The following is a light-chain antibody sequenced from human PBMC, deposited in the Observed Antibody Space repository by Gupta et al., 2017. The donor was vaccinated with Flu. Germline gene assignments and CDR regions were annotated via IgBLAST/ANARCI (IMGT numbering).Light chain of an antibody. V-gene: IGKV4-1*01. Sequence: FQQRPGQAPKLLIYGASARAPGVPDRFTGSGSETDFTLTISSLQTEDVAVYYCQQYISSPLTFGPGHKVEIK. CDR2: GAS. J-gene: IGKJ3*01. CDR3: QQYISSPLT.